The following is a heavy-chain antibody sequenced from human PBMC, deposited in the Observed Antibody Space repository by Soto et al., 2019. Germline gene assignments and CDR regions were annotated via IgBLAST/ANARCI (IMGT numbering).Heavy chain of an antibody. Sequence: QVQLQESGPGLVKPSETLSLTCTVSGGSISSYYWSWIRQPPGKGLEWIGYIYYSGSTNYNPSLKSRVTKSVETSKNPFPLKLSSVTAADPAVYYFAGHAPLDYRDYSFFGPWGQGTLVTVSS. J-gene: IGHJ5*02. V-gene: IGHV4-59*08. CDR2: IYYSGST. CDR3: AGHAPLDYRDYSFFGP. D-gene: IGHD4-17*01. CDR1: GGSISSYY.